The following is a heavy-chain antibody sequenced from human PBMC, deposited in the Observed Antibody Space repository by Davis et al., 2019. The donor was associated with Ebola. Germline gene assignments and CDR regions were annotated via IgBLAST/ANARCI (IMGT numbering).Heavy chain of an antibody. CDR1: GYTFTSYD. D-gene: IGHD3-3*01. Sequence: ASVKVSCKASGYTFTSYDINWVRQATGQGLEWMGWMNPNSGNTGYAQKFQGRVTITRDTSASTAYMELSSLRSEDTAVYYCARSKYYDFWSGYPPFDYWGQGTLVTVSS. J-gene: IGHJ4*02. CDR2: MNPNSGNT. V-gene: IGHV1-8*01. CDR3: ARSKYYDFWSGYPPFDY.